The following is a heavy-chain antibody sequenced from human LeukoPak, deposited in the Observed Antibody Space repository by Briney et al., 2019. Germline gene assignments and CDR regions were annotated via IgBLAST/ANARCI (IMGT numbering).Heavy chain of an antibody. CDR1: GGSISSSSYY. V-gene: IGHV4-39*07. CDR2: VYHGGNT. J-gene: IGHJ1*01. D-gene: IGHD1-26*01. Sequence: SETLSLTRTVSGGSISSSSYYWGWIRQPPGKGLEFIGSVYHGGNTYYKASLKSRVTISLDTSKNQFSLRLSSVTAADTAVYYCARSYSGSFLYWGQGSLVTVSS. CDR3: ARSYSGSFLY.